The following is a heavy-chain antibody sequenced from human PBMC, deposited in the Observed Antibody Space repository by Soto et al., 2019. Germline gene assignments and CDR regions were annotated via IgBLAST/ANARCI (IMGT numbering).Heavy chain of an antibody. J-gene: IGHJ4*02. CDR3: ARDQEVPGFGESAYYFDY. Sequence: SQTLSLTCAISGDSVSSNSAAWNWIRQSPSRGLEWLGRTYYRSKWYNDYAVSVKSRITINPDTSKNQFSLQLNSVTPEDTAGYYCARDQEVPGFGESAYYFDYWGQGTLVTVSS. CDR1: GDSVSSNSAA. CDR2: TYYRSKWYN. V-gene: IGHV6-1*01. D-gene: IGHD3-10*01.